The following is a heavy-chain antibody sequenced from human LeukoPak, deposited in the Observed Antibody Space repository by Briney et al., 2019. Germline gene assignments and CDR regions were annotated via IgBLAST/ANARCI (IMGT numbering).Heavy chain of an antibody. J-gene: IGHJ4*02. CDR3: ARHPGVEYYYDSSGFYY. CDR1: GYTFTSYG. Sequence: GASVKVSCKASGYTFTSYGISWVRQAPGQGLEWMGWISAYNGNTNYAQKLQGRVTMTTDTSTSTAYMELRSLRSDDTAAYYCARHPGVEYYYDSSGFYYWGQGTLVTVSS. D-gene: IGHD3-22*01. V-gene: IGHV1-18*01. CDR2: ISAYNGNT.